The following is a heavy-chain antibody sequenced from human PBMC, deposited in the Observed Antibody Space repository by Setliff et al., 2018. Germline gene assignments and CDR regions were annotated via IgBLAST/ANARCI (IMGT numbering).Heavy chain of an antibody. CDR2: ISHGGST. J-gene: IGHJ5*02. D-gene: IGHD3-22*01. V-gene: IGHV4-34*01. Sequence: PSETLSLTCTVYGGSFSAYYWSWIRQPPGKGLEWIGEISHGGSTNYNPSLKSRVTISIDTSKNLFSLKLTSVTAADTAVDYCATGDVYDSSAFFSDWFDPWGQGTRVTVSS. CDR1: GGSFSAYY. CDR3: ATGDVYDSSAFFSDWFDP.